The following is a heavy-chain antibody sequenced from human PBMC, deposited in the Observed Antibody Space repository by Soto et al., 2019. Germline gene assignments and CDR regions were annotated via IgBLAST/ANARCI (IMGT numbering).Heavy chain of an antibody. V-gene: IGHV1-46*01. J-gene: IGHJ4*02. CDR3: ARADYYDSSSFYYDC. Sequence: QVQLVQSGAEVKKPGASVKVSCKASGYIFTNHYIHWVRQAPGQGLEWMGIINPSGGSTNYLQKFQGRITMTRDTSTSTVYMELSSLRSEDTAVYFCARADYYDSSSFYYDCWGQGSLVTVSS. CDR2: INPSGGST. D-gene: IGHD3-22*01. CDR1: GYIFTNHY.